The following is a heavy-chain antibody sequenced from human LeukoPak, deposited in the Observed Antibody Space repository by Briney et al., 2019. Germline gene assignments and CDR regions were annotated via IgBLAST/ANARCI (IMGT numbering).Heavy chain of an antibody. CDR2: INHSGST. Sequence: PSETLSLTCAVYGGSFSGYYWSWIRQPPGKGLEWIGEINHSGSTNYNPSLKSRVTISVDTSKNQFSLKLSSVTAADTAVYYCASLSVAGTSIDYWGQGTLVTVSS. V-gene: IGHV4-34*01. D-gene: IGHD6-19*01. CDR3: ASLSVAGTSIDY. CDR1: GGSFSGYY. J-gene: IGHJ4*02.